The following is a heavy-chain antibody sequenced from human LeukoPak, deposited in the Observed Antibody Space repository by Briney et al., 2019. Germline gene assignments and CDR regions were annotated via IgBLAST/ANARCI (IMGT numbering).Heavy chain of an antibody. CDR3: ARSRMVATRLPVDY. CDR1: GGSISSSSYY. CDR2: IYYSGST. Sequence: SETLSLTCTVSGGSISSSSYYWGWIRQPPGKGLEWIGSIYYSGSTYYNPSLKSRVTISVDTSKNQFSLKLSSVTAADTAVYYCARSRMVATRLPVDYWGQGTLVTVSS. V-gene: IGHV4-39*07. J-gene: IGHJ4*02. D-gene: IGHD5-12*01.